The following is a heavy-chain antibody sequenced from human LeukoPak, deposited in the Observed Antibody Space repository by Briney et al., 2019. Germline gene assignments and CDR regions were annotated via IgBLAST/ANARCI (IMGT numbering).Heavy chain of an antibody. V-gene: IGHV3-7*01. CDR1: GFTFSSYW. Sequence: GGSLRLSCAASGFTFSSYWMSWVRQAPGKGLEWVANIKEDGSEKYYVDSVKGRFTISRDNAKNSLYLQMNSLRAEDTAVYYCAREVYSSGWYGTRYYYYGMDVWGQGTTVTVSS. J-gene: IGHJ6*02. CDR2: IKEDGSEK. D-gene: IGHD6-13*01. CDR3: AREVYSSGWYGTRYYYYGMDV.